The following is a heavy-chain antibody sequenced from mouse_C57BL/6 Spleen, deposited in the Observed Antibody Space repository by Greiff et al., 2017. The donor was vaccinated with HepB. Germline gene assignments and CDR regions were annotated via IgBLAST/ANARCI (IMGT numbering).Heavy chain of an antibody. Sequence: QVTLKVCGPGILQSSQTLSLTCSFSGFSLSTSGMGVSWIRQPSGKGLEWLAHIYWDDDKRYNPSLKSRLTISKDTSRNQVFLKITSVDTADTATYYCARRGTGYWYFDVWGTGTTVTVSS. J-gene: IGHJ1*03. CDR1: GFSLSTSGMG. D-gene: IGHD4-1*01. V-gene: IGHV8-12*01. CDR2: IYWDDDK. CDR3: ARRGTGYWYFDV.